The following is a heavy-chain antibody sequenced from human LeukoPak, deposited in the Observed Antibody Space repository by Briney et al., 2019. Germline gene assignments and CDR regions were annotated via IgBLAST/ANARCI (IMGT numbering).Heavy chain of an antibody. J-gene: IGHJ5*02. V-gene: IGHV3-23*01. CDR3: AKGLTIFGNNWFDP. Sequence: PGGSLRLSCAASVFTFSSYAMSWVRQAPGKGLEWVSAISGSGGSTYYADSVKGRFTISRDNSKNTLYLQMNSLRAEDTAVYYCAKGLTIFGNNWFDPWGQGTLVTVSS. CDR1: VFTFSSYA. D-gene: IGHD3-3*01. CDR2: ISGSGGST.